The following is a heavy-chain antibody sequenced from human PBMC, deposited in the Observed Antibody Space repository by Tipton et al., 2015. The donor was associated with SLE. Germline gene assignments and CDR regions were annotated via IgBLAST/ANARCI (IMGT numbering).Heavy chain of an antibody. Sequence: TLSLTCTVSGGSISSSSYYWGWIRQPPGKGLEWIGSIYYSGRTYYNPSLKSRVTISVDTSKKQFFLKLTSVTAADTAVYYCARDRSAYYPYWYFDLWGRGTLVTVSS. CDR3: ARDRSAYYPYWYFDL. CDR2: IYYSGRT. V-gene: IGHV4-39*07. D-gene: IGHD3-3*01. CDR1: GGSISSSSYY. J-gene: IGHJ2*01.